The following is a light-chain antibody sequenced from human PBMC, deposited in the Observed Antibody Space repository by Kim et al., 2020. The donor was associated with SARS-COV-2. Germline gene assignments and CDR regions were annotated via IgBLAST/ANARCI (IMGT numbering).Light chain of an antibody. Sequence: ASIGDRVALTCRASQVSDNWLAWYQKKPGKAPKLLIYRASILGREVPSRFSGRGSGSTFTLTINGLQPDDFAEYYCQLYNNFSVSFGGGTKVDIK. V-gene: IGKV1-5*03. CDR3: QLYNNFSVS. CDR1: QVSDNW. CDR2: RAS. J-gene: IGKJ4*01.